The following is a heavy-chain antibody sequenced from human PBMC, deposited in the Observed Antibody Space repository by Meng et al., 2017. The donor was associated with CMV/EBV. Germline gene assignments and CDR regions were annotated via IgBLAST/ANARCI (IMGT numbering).Heavy chain of an antibody. Sequence: GESLMISCAASGFTFDDYAMHWVRQAPGKGLEWVSLISWDGGSTYYADSVKGRFTISRDNSKNSLYLQMNSLRAEDTDLYYCSKGGLRSYYDFWTYGMDVWGQGTTVTVSS. CDR1: GFTFDDYA. D-gene: IGHD3-3*01. CDR3: SKGGLRSYYDFWTYGMDV. CDR2: ISWDGGST. V-gene: IGHV3-43D*03. J-gene: IGHJ6*02.